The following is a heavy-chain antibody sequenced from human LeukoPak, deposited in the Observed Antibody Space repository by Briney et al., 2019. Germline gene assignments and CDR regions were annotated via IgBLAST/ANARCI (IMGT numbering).Heavy chain of an antibody. D-gene: IGHD3-9*01. CDR2: IGGIGSI. Sequence: PGGSLRLSCAASGFTFSSYEIHWVRQAPGKELEWVSKIGGIGSIMYADSVKGRFTISTDSAKSSVYLQMNSLRAEDTAVYYCARWLPYYGMDVWGQGTTVTVSS. CDR3: ARWLPYYGMDV. V-gene: IGHV3-48*03. J-gene: IGHJ6*02. CDR1: GFTFSSYE.